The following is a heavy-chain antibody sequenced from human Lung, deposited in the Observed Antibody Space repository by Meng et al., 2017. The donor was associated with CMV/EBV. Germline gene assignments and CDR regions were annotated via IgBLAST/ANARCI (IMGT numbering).Heavy chain of an antibody. J-gene: IGHJ5*02. D-gene: IGHD1-7*01. V-gene: IGHV1-69*12. CDR2: IIPICGTA. CDR3: ARGHNWNYAGRNWFDP. Sequence: QVQLVQSGAVVKKPGSSVKVSCKASGGTFSSYAISWVRQAPGQGLEWMGGIIPICGTANYAQKFQGRVTITADESTSTAYMELSSLRSEDTAVYYCARGHNWNYAGRNWFDPWGHGTLVTVAS. CDR1: GGTFSSYA.